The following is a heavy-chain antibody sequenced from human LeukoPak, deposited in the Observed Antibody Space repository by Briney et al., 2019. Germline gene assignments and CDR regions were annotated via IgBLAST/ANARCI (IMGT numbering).Heavy chain of an antibody. CDR2: ISGSDVGT. D-gene: IGHD3-9*01. Sequence: GGSLRLSCAASGFTFSSYAMGWVRQAPGKGLEWVSAISGSDVGTYYADSVKGRFTISRDNSKSTLYLQMNSLRAEDTAVYYCARTRVLRYFDWLLFDSWGQGTLVTVSS. CDR3: ARTRVLRYFDWLLFDS. J-gene: IGHJ4*02. V-gene: IGHV3-23*01. CDR1: GFTFSSYA.